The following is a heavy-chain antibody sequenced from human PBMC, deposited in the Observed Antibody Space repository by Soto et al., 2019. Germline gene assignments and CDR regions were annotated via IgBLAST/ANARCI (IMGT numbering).Heavy chain of an antibody. CDR3: TREAAAAGFDY. CDR2: INPSGGVT. D-gene: IGHD6-13*01. V-gene: IGHV1-46*01. CDR1: GYSFITFY. J-gene: IGHJ4*02. Sequence: QVQLVQSGAELKKPGASVKISCKASGYSFITFYIHWVRQAPGQGLEWMVIINPSGGVTGHAQKCQGRFSMTRDTYASTVYMELSSLRSDDTAVYFCTREAAAAGFDYWGQGTLVAVSS.